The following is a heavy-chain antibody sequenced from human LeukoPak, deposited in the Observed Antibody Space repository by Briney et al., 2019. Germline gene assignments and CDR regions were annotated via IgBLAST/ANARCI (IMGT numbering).Heavy chain of an antibody. CDR1: GYTFTNYG. Sequence: TSVKVSCKASGYTFTNYGISWVRQAPGQGLEWMGWISGYNGKTNYAVKLPGRVTVTTDISTSTAYMELRSLRSDDTAVYYCARDYHLGSSYDCFDPWGQGTLVTVSS. V-gene: IGHV1-18*01. CDR3: ARDYHLGSSYDCFDP. CDR2: ISGYNGKT. J-gene: IGHJ5*02. D-gene: IGHD2-15*01.